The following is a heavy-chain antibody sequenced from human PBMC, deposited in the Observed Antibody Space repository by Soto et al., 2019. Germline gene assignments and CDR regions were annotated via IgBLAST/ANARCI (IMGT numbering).Heavy chain of an antibody. CDR1: GFTFSDYY. D-gene: IGHD3-22*01. J-gene: IGHJ4*01. Sequence: PGGSLRLSCAASGFTFSDYYMSWIRQAPGKGLEWVSYISSSGSIIYYADSVKGRFTISRDSAKNSLYLQMNSLRAEDTAVYYCARDLGYYASDGYFDYWGHGTLVTVS. CDR3: ARDLGYYASDGYFDY. V-gene: IGHV3-11*01. CDR2: ISSSGSII.